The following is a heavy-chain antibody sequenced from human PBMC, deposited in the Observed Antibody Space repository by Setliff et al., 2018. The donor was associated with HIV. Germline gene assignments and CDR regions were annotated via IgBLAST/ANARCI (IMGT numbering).Heavy chain of an antibody. D-gene: IGHD5-18*01. V-gene: IGHV4-39*01. CDR2: IYWSGLT. J-gene: IGHJ4*02. CDR3: ASDISPDDGYSRLHYFDY. CDR1: SGSVSRSDYY. Sequence: SETLSLTCTVSSGSVSRSDYYWGWIRQTPGKGLEWIGSIYWSGLTFYNPSLKSRVTISVDTSKNQSSLRLNPVTAADTAVYYCASDISPDDGYSRLHYFDYWGQGTLVTVSS.